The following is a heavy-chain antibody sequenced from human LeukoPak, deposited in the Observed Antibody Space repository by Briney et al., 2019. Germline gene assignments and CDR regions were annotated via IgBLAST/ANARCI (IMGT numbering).Heavy chain of an antibody. CDR1: GFTVSSNY. Sequence: GGSLRLSCAASGFTVSSNYMSWVRQAPGKGLEWVSVTYSGGSTYYADSVKGRFTISRDNSKNTLYLQMNSLRAEDTAVYYCARASSTSAFSGMDVWGKGTTVTVSS. D-gene: IGHD2-2*01. CDR3: ARASSTSAFSGMDV. J-gene: IGHJ6*04. CDR2: TYSGGST. V-gene: IGHV3-53*01.